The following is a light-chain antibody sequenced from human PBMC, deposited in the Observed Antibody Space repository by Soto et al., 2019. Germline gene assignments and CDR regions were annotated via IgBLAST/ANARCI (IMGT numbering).Light chain of an antibody. Sequence: AIRMTQSPSSLSASTGDRVTITCRASQAISSYLAWYQQKPGKAPKLLIYAASTLQSGVPSRFSGSGSGTDFTLTISCLQSEDFATYYCQQYYSNPSFGGGTKVEIE. CDR2: AAS. CDR1: QAISSY. CDR3: QQYYSNPS. J-gene: IGKJ4*01. V-gene: IGKV1-8*01.